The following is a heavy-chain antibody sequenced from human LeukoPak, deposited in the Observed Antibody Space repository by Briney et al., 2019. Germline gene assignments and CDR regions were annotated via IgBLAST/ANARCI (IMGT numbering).Heavy chain of an antibody. CDR2: INPNSGGT. D-gene: IGHD6-19*01. Sequence: AASVKVSCKASGFTFTNYNMHWVRQAPGQGLEWMGWINPNSGGTNYAQKFHGRVTMTRDTSISTAYMELSRLRSDDTAVYYCARHLRSGWYCRPFDYWGQGTLVTVSS. V-gene: IGHV1-2*02. CDR3: ARHLRSGWYCRPFDY. CDR1: GFTFTNYN. J-gene: IGHJ4*02.